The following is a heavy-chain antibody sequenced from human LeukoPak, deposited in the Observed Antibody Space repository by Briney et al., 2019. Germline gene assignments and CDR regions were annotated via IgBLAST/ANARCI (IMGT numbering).Heavy chain of an antibody. Sequence: QPGGSLRLSCAASGFTFSNYALNWVRQAPGKALEWVSAISGDGGSKGRFTISRDNSKNSLYLQMNSLGAEDTAVYYCAKGAEFCTTTCPVDYYYFYYYYMDVWGKGTTVTVSS. CDR3: AKGAEFCTTTCPVDYYYFYYYYMDV. CDR2: ISGDGGS. CDR1: GFTFSNYA. D-gene: IGHD2-2*01. V-gene: IGHV3-23*01. J-gene: IGHJ6*03.